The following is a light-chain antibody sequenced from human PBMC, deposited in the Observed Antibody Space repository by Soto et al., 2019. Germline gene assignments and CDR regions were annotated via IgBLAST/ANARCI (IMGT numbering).Light chain of an antibody. V-gene: IGKV3-15*01. CDR2: GAS. J-gene: IGKJ2*01. CDR1: QSVGSN. Sequence: EIVMTQSPATLSVSPGERASLSCRASQSVGSNLAWYQQTAGQAPRLLIYGASTRATRIPARFSGSGSGTEFTLTISSLQSEDFAVYSCQQYTNWPYTLGQGTNLEIK. CDR3: QQYTNWPYT.